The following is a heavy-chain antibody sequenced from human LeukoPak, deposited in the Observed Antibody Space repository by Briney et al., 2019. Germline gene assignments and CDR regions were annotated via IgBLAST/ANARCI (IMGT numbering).Heavy chain of an antibody. V-gene: IGHV3-30*03. D-gene: IGHD2-15*01. CDR3: ARDRLRLQDY. J-gene: IGHJ4*02. CDR1: GFTFSNYG. CDR2: ISYEGRTT. Sequence: GGSLRLSCAGAGFTFSNYGMHWVRQAPGKGLEWVAVISYEGRTTYYADSVKGRFTISRDNSRNTLFLQMDSLRPEDTAVYYCARDRLRLQDYWGQGTLVTVSS.